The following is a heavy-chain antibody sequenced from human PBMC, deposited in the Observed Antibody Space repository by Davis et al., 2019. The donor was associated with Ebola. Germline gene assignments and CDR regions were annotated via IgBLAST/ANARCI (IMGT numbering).Heavy chain of an antibody. CDR3: AREEYYYDSSGYLYYYYGMDV. V-gene: IGHV3-7*01. D-gene: IGHD3-22*01. J-gene: IGHJ6*04. CDR2: IKQDGSEK. CDR1: GFTLSGYW. Sequence: GGSLRLSCAASGFTLSGYWMSWVRQAPGKGLEWVANIKQDGSEKYYVDSVKGRFTISRDNAKNSLYLQMNSLRAEDTAVYYCAREEYYYDSSGYLYYYYGMDVWGKGTTVTVSS.